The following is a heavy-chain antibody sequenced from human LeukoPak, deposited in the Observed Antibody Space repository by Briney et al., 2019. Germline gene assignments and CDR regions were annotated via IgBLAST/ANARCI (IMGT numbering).Heavy chain of an antibody. J-gene: IGHJ5*02. CDR2: IDSDGSST. Sequence: GGSLRLSCAASGFAFSTYWMHWVRQAPGKGLVWVSRIDSDGSSTYYADSVKGRFTISRDNAKNTLYLQMNGLRAEDTAVYYCAKSDWFDPWGQGTLVTVSS. CDR1: GFAFSTYW. CDR3: AKSDWFDP. V-gene: IGHV3-74*01.